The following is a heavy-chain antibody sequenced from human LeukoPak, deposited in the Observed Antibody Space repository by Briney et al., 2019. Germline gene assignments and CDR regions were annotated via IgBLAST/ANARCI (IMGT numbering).Heavy chain of an antibody. V-gene: IGHV3-73*01. J-gene: IGHJ3*02. CDR2: IRNKANSYAT. CDR1: GYTFSGSA. Sequence: GGSLRLSCAASGYTFSGSAMHWVRQASGKGPEWVGRIRNKANSYATAYAASVKGRFTISRDDSKNTAYLQMNSLKTEDTAVYYCTPSRDGYNGAFDIWGQGTMVTVSS. CDR3: TPSRDGYNGAFDI. D-gene: IGHD5-24*01.